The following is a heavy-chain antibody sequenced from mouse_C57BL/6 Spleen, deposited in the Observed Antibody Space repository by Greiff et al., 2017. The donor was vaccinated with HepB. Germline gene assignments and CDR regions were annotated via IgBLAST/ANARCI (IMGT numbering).Heavy chain of an antibody. CDR2: IHPNSGST. CDR1: GYTFTSYW. Sequence: VQLQQPGAELVKPGASVKLSCKASGYTFTSYWMHWVKQRPGQGLEWIGMIHPNSGSTNYNEKFKSKATLTVDKSSSTAYMQLSSLTSEDSAVYYCARLGGSSPDYFDYWGQGTTLTVSS. CDR3: ARLGGSSPDYFDY. D-gene: IGHD1-1*01. V-gene: IGHV1-64*01. J-gene: IGHJ2*01.